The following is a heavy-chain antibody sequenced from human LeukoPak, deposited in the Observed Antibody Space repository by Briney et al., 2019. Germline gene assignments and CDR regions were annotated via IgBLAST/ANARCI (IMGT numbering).Heavy chain of an antibody. Sequence: GGSLRLSCTASGFTCSNFTISWVRQAPGKGLEWVSGLSGSGGNTYYADSVKGRFTISRDNSNNTLYLQMNSLTADDTAVYYCAKFQGATYYNWHMDVWGKGTTVTVSS. D-gene: IGHD1-20*01. CDR2: LSGSGGNT. V-gene: IGHV3-23*01. J-gene: IGHJ6*03. CDR1: GFTCSNFT. CDR3: AKFQGATYYNWHMDV.